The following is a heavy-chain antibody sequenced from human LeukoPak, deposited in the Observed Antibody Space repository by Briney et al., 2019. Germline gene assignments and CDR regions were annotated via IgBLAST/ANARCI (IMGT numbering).Heavy chain of an antibody. CDR1: GFTLSSYS. J-gene: IGHJ6*02. Sequence: GGSLRLSCAASGFTLSSYSMTWVRQPPGKGLEWVSSISSSSSYVYYADSVKGRFTISRHNSKNTLYLQMNSLRAEDTAVYYCAKFRTTNGMDVWGQGTTVTVSS. V-gene: IGHV3-21*04. D-gene: IGHD2-2*01. CDR2: ISSSSSYV. CDR3: AKFRTTNGMDV.